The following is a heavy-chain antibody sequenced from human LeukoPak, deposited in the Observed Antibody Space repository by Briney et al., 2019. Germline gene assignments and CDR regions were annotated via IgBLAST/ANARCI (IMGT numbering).Heavy chain of an antibody. CDR2: INHSGST. Sequence: SETLSLTCAVYGGSFSGYYWSWIRQPPGKGLEWIGEINHSGSTNYNPSLKSRVTISVDTSKNQFSLKLSSVTAADTAVYYCARRPSRGWGSDWYFDLWGRGTQVIVSS. D-gene: IGHD3-10*01. J-gene: IGHJ2*01. CDR3: ARRPSRGWGSDWYFDL. CDR1: GGSFSGYY. V-gene: IGHV4-34*01.